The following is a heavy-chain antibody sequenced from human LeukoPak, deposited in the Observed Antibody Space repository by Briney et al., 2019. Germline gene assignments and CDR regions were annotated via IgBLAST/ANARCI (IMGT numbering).Heavy chain of an antibody. Sequence: ASVKLSCKASGYTFTGYYMHWVRQAPGQGLEWMGWINPNSGGTNYAQKFQGRVTMTRDTSISTAYMELSRLRSDDTAVYYCARVGGYSYGYWFYPWGQGTLVTVSS. D-gene: IGHD5-18*01. CDR1: GYTFTGYY. CDR3: ARVGGYSYGYWFYP. V-gene: IGHV1-2*02. J-gene: IGHJ5*02. CDR2: INPNSGGT.